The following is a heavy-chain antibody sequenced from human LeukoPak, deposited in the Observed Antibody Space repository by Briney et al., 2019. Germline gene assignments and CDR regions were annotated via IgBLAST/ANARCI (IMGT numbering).Heavy chain of an antibody. J-gene: IGHJ5*02. CDR3: ARTGPHTMVRGVINWFDP. CDR2: INHSGST. V-gene: IGHV4-34*01. Sequence: SETLSLTCAVYGGSFSGYYWSWIRQPPGKGLEWIGEINHSGSTNYNPSLKSRVTISVDTSKNQFSLKLSSVTAADTAVYYCARTGPHTMVRGVINWFDPWGQGTLVTVSS. CDR1: GGSFSGYY. D-gene: IGHD3-10*01.